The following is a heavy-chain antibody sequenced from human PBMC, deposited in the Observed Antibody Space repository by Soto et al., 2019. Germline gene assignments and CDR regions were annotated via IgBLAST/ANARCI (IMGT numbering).Heavy chain of an antibody. D-gene: IGHD3-22*01. J-gene: IGHJ3*02. CDR2: IYFRGNT. V-gene: IGHV4-31*03. CDR3: AREGGSYDSGGYLIRGAFDI. CDR1: GDSISRIDYY. Sequence: SETLSLTCSVSGDSISRIDYYWTWIRQHPEKGQEWIGNIYFRGNTYYSPSLERRLTIPVDTSKNQFSLKLTSVTAADTAVYYCAREGGSYDSGGYLIRGAFDIWGQGTMVTVS.